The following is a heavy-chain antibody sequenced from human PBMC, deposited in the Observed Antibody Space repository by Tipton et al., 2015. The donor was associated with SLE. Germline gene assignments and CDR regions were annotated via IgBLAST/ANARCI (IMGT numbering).Heavy chain of an antibody. Sequence: SLRLSCAASGITFSSYPLHWVRQAPGKGLHWVAVISYDGSNKYYADSVKGRFTISRDNSKNTLYLQMNSLRTEDTGVYYCAKAANIAATPDFWGQGTLVTVSS. V-gene: IGHV3-30*04. CDR3: AKAANIAATPDF. D-gene: IGHD2-15*01. CDR2: ISYDGSNK. CDR1: GITFSSYP. J-gene: IGHJ4*02.